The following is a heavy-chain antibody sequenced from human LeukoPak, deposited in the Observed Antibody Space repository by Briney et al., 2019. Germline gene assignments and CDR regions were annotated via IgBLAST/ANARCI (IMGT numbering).Heavy chain of an antibody. Sequence: GASVKVSCKASGYTFTSYGISWVRQATGQGLEWMGWMNPNSGNTGYAQKFQGRVTMTRNTSISTAYMELSSLRSEDMAVYYCARGRGSGSYYNLLHKYWGQGTLVTVSS. CDR2: MNPNSGNT. V-gene: IGHV1-8*02. D-gene: IGHD3-10*01. J-gene: IGHJ4*02. CDR3: ARGRGSGSYYNLLHKY. CDR1: GYTFTSYG.